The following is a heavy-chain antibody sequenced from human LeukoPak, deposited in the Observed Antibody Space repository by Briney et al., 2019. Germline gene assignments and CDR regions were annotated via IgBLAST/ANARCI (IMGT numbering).Heavy chain of an antibody. V-gene: IGHV3-9*01. D-gene: IGHD4-23*01. CDR1: GFAFHNYA. CDR2: INWNSDTK. Sequence: GGSLRLSCVGSGFAFHNYAMHWVRRPPGKGLEWVSAINWNSDTKAYADSVKGRFTISRDRARNSLYLQMDSLRPEDTALYYCAKDTGGNGAYFYAMDVWGQGTSVTVSS. J-gene: IGHJ6*02. CDR3: AKDTGGNGAYFYAMDV.